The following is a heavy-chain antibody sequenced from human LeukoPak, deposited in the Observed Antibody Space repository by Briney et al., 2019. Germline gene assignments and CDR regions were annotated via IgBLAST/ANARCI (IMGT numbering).Heavy chain of an antibody. Sequence: PGGSLRLSCAASGFTFSSYAMSWVRQAPGKGLEWVSAISGSGGSTYYADSAKGRFTISRDNSKNTLNLQMNSLRAEDTAVYCCAKGPDTAMDPAYFDYWGQGTLVTVSS. V-gene: IGHV3-23*01. CDR1: GFTFSSYA. CDR3: AKGPDTAMDPAYFDY. CDR2: ISGSGGST. J-gene: IGHJ4*02. D-gene: IGHD5-18*01.